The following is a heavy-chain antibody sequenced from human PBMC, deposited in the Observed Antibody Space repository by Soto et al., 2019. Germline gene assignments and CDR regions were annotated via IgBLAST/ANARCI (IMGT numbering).Heavy chain of an antibody. Sequence: QVQLVQSGAEVKKPGSSVKVSCKASGGTFSSYTISWVRQAPGQGLEWMGRIIPILGIANYAQKFQGRVTITADKSTSTAYMELSSLRSEYTAVYYCARDYNCSSTSCYILWFDPWGQGTLVTVSS. D-gene: IGHD2-2*02. V-gene: IGHV1-69*08. CDR2: IIPILGIA. CDR1: GGTFSSYT. CDR3: ARDYNCSSTSCYILWFDP. J-gene: IGHJ5*02.